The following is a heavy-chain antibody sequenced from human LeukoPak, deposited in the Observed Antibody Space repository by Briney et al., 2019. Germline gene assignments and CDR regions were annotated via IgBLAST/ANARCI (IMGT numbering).Heavy chain of an antibody. Sequence: SETLSLTCTVSGGPISSRSYYWGWIRHPPGKGLEWIGSIYYSGSTYYNPSLKTLVTIYVDTSKNQFSLKLSSTTVADTAVYYLPRHPYYDRDAFDIGGQGTLVTVSS. V-gene: IGHV4-39*01. CDR2: IYYSGST. J-gene: IGHJ3*02. CDR3: PRHPYYDRDAFDI. D-gene: IGHD3-22*01. CDR1: GGPISSRSYY.